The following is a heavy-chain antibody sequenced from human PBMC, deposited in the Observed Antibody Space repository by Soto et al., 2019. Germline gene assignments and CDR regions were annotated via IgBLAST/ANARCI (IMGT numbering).Heavy chain of an antibody. Sequence: SETLSLTCTVSGGSISSSSYYWGWIRQPPGKGLEWIGSIYYSGSTYYNPSLKSRVTISVDTSKNQFSLKLSSVTAADTAVYYCARHQLWVPGGGYDQSGSGWFDPWGQGTLVTVSS. V-gene: IGHV4-39*01. D-gene: IGHD5-12*01. CDR3: ARHQLWVPGGGYDQSGSGWFDP. CDR1: GGSISSSSYY. CDR2: IYYSGST. J-gene: IGHJ5*02.